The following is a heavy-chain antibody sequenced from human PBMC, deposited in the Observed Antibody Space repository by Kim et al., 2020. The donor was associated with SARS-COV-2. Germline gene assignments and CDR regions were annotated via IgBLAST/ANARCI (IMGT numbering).Heavy chain of an antibody. V-gene: IGHV1-3*01. J-gene: IGHJ4*02. D-gene: IGHD2-21*02. CDR3: AKSGDDYASAGFDY. Sequence: SQKFQGRVTITRDTSASTAYMELSSLRSEDTAVYYCAKSGDDYASAGFDYWGQGTLVTVSS.